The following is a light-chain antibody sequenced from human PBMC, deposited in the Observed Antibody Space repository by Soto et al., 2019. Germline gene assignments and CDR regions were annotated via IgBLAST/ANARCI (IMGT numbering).Light chain of an antibody. J-gene: IGLJ1*01. Sequence: QSVLSQPASMSGSPGQSITIPCTGTSSDIGLHNYVPWYQHHPGKAPKLLISEVSIRPSGLSDRFSASKTGNTASLTISGLQPEDEAFYYCSCLSTTSTPIVFGTGTKVTVL. CDR1: SSDIGLHNY. V-gene: IGLV2-14*01. CDR2: EVS. CDR3: SCLSTTSTPIV.